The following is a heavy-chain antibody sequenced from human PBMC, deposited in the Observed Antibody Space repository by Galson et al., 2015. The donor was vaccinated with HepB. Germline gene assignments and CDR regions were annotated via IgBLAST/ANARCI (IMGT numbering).Heavy chain of an antibody. Sequence: SLRLSCAASGFTFSSYGMHWVRQAPGKGLEWVAVISSEGRHKYYADSVKGRFTISRDNSKDSLYLQMNSLRAEDTAVYYCAKGCRSRVMHVWGQGTTVNVFS. J-gene: IGHJ6*02. CDR1: GFTFSSYG. D-gene: IGHD5-24*01. CDR3: AKGCRSRVMHV. V-gene: IGHV3-30*18. CDR2: ISSEGRHK.